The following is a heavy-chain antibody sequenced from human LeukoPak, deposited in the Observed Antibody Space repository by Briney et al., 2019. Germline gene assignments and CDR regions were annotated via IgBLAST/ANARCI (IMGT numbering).Heavy chain of an antibody. Sequence: GGSLRLSCAVSGFTFSTYWMSWVRQAPGKGLEWVAVISYDGSNKYYADSVKGRFTISRDNSKNTLYLQMNSLRAEDTAVYYCAKVEGWAAAADYYYYGMDVWGQGTTVTVSS. CDR1: GFTFSTYW. D-gene: IGHD6-13*01. CDR2: ISYDGSNK. CDR3: AKVEGWAAAADYYYYGMDV. J-gene: IGHJ6*02. V-gene: IGHV3-30*18.